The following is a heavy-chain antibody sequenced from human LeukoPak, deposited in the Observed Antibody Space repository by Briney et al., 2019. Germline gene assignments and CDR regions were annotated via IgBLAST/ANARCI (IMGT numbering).Heavy chain of an antibody. D-gene: IGHD3-10*01. CDR1: GGSISSYY. J-gene: IGHJ5*02. V-gene: IGHV4-59*08. CDR3: ARHPNYYGSGINWFDP. Sequence: PSETLSLTCTVSGGSISSYYWSWIRQPPGKGLEGIGYIYYSGGTNYNPSLKSRVTISVDTSKNQFSLELSSVTAADTAVYYCARHPNYYGSGINWFDPWGQGTLVTVSS. CDR2: IYYSGGT.